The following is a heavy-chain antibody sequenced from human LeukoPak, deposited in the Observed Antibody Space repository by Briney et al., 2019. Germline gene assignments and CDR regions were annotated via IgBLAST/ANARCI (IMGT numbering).Heavy chain of an antibody. CDR2: IGSNGGNT. Sequence: GGSLRLSCAASGFTFSPYIMHWVRQAPGRGLEYVSGIGSNGGNTYYANSVKGRFTISRDNSKNTLYLQMGSLRAEDTALYYCAREESYSAFDIWGQGTMVTVSS. CDR1: GFTFSPYI. J-gene: IGHJ3*02. D-gene: IGHD3-10*01. CDR3: AREESYSAFDI. V-gene: IGHV3-64*01.